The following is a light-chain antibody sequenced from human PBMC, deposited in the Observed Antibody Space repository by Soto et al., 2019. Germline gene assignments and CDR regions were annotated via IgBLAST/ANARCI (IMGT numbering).Light chain of an antibody. CDR3: QTWGTGIVV. Sequence: QSVLTQSPSASASLGASVKLTCTLSSGHNSYTIAWHQQQPEKGPRFLMRLDSDGSHSKGDGIPDRFSGSSSGAERYLTISSLQSEDEADYDCQTWGTGIVVFGGGTQLTVL. V-gene: IGLV4-69*01. CDR2: LDSDGSH. J-gene: IGLJ2*01. CDR1: SGHNSYT.